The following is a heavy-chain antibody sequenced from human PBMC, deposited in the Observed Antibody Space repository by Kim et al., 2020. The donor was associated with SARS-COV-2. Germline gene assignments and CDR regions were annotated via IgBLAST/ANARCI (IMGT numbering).Heavy chain of an antibody. CDR1: GGSISSYY. J-gene: IGHJ4*02. CDR2: IYYSGST. D-gene: IGHD3-10*01. V-gene: IGHV4-59*01. Sequence: SETLSLTCTVSGGSISSYYWSWIRQPPGKGLEWIGYIYYSGSTNYNPSLKSRVTISVDTSKNQFSLKLSSVTAADTAVYYCARALWFGELMFDYWGQGTL. CDR3: ARALWFGELMFDY.